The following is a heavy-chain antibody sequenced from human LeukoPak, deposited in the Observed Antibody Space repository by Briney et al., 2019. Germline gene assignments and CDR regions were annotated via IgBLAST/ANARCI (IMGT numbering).Heavy chain of an antibody. Sequence: PSETLSLTCTVSGGSISSYYWSWIRQPPGKGLEWIGYIYYSGSTNYNPSLKSRVTISVDTSKNQFSLKLSSVTAADTAVYYCASQNYYDSSLDYWGQGTLVTVSS. D-gene: IGHD3-22*01. CDR1: GGSISSYY. J-gene: IGHJ4*02. CDR2: IYYSGST. CDR3: ASQNYYDSSLDY. V-gene: IGHV4-59*01.